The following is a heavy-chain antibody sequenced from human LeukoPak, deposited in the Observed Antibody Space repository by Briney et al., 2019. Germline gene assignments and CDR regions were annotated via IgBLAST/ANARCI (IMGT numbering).Heavy chain of an antibody. CDR1: GYSIGSGYY. D-gene: IGHD4-17*01. CDR2: IYHSGST. Sequence: SETLSLTCAVSGYSIGSGYYWGWIRQPPGKGLEWIGSIYHSGSTYYNPSLKSRVTISVDTSKNQFSLKLSSVTAADTAVYYCARDGDYNYYYYYYMDVWGKGTTVTVSS. V-gene: IGHV4-38-2*02. J-gene: IGHJ6*03. CDR3: ARDGDYNYYYYYYMDV.